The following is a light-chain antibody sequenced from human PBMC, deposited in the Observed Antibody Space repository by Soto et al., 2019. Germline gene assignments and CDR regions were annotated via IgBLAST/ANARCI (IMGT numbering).Light chain of an antibody. CDR1: ISDIGLYNY. CDR2: EVS. Sequence: QSALTPPAAVSGSPGQTITISCTGTISDIGLYNYVSWYQQHPGKAPKLVIYEVSNRPSGVSDRFSGSKSDNTASLTISGLQAEDEANYYCSSFTTTSTLVFGAGTKVTVL. V-gene: IGLV2-14*01. CDR3: SSFTTTSTLV. J-gene: IGLJ1*01.